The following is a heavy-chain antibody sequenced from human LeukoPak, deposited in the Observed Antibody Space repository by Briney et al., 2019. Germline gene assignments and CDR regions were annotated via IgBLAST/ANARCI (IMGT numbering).Heavy chain of an antibody. CDR3: ARDRYSSGWFDY. CDR1: GFTFSSYA. D-gene: IGHD6-19*01. J-gene: IGHJ4*02. CDR2: ISYDGSNK. Sequence: PVGSLRLSCAASGFTFSSYAMHWVRQAPGKGLEWVAVISYDGSNKYYADSVKGRFTISRDNSKNTLYLQMNSLRAEDTAVYYCARDRYSSGWFDYWGQGTLVTVSS. V-gene: IGHV3-30*04.